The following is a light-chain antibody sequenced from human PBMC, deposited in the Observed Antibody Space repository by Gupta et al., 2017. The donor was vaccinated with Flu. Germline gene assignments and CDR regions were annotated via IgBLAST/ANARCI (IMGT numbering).Light chain of an antibody. Sequence: QSALTQPRSVSGSPGQSVTISCTGTSSDVGGYNYVSWYQQHQGKAPKLMIYDVSKRTSGVPDRFSGSKSGNTASLTISGLQAEDEADYYCCSYAGSYTWVFGGGTKLTVL. CDR3: CSYAGSYTWV. J-gene: IGLJ3*02. CDR2: DVS. V-gene: IGLV2-11*01. CDR1: SSDVGGYNY.